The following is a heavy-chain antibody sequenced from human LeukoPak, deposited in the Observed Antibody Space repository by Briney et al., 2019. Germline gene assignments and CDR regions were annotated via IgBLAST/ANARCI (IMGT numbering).Heavy chain of an antibody. CDR2: INPSGGST. V-gene: IGHV1-46*01. Sequence: GASVKVSCKASGYTFTSYYMHWVRQAPGQGLEWMGIINPSGGSTSYAQKFQGRVTMTRDMSTSTVYMELSRLRSDDTAVYYCVTAQKGIAVAGTWFDPWGQGTLVTVSS. CDR3: VTAQKGIAVAGTWFDP. D-gene: IGHD6-19*01. J-gene: IGHJ5*02. CDR1: GYTFTSYY.